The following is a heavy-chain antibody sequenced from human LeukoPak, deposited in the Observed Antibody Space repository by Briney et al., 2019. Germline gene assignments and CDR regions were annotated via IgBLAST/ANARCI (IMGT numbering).Heavy chain of an antibody. CDR3: ARGRGLVLRFLEWSREYYFDY. CDR2: INPNSGGT. D-gene: IGHD3-3*01. J-gene: IGHJ4*02. V-gene: IGHV1-2*02. CDR1: GYTFTGYY. Sequence: ASVTVSCKASGYTFTGYYMHWVRQAPGQGLEWMGWINPNSGGTNYAQKFQGRVTMTRDTSISTAYMELSRLRSDDTAVYYCARGRGLVLRFLEWSREYYFDYWGQGTLVTVSS.